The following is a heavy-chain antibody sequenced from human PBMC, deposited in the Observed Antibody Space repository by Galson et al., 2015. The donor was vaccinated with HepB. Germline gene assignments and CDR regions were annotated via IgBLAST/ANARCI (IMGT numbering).Heavy chain of an antibody. CDR1: GYTFTGYY. Sequence: SVKVSCKASGYTFTGYYMHWVRQAPGQGLEWMGIINPSGGSTSYAQKFQGRVTMTRDTSTSTVYMELSSLRSEDTAVYYCARNNDPYYYDSSGYSRAEYFQHWGQGTLVTVSS. CDR2: INPSGGST. D-gene: IGHD3-22*01. J-gene: IGHJ1*01. CDR3: ARNNDPYYYDSSGYSRAEYFQH. V-gene: IGHV1-46*01.